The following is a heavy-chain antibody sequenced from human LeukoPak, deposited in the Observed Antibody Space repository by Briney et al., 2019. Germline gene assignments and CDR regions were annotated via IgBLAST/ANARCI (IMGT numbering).Heavy chain of an antibody. D-gene: IGHD1-1*01. J-gene: IGHJ6*03. CDR3: ARVSNWNVYYYYMDV. V-gene: IGHV4-59*01. Sequence: SETLSLTCTVSGGSISSYYWNWIRQPPGKGLEWIGYIYYSGSTNYNPSLKSRVTISVDTSKNQFSLKLSSVTAADTAVYYCARVSNWNVYYYYMDVWGKGTTVTISS. CDR1: GGSISSYY. CDR2: IYYSGST.